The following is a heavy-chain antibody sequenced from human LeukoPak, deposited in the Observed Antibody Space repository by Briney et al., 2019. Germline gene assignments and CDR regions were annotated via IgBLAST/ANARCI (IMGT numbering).Heavy chain of an antibody. Sequence: GGSLRLSCAAPGFTFSNFAMHWVRQAPGKGLEWVAVISYNGSNKFYSDSVKGRFTISRDNSQNTLYVQMDSLRDEDTAVYYCARDWTGTPDYWGQGTLLTLSS. D-gene: IGHD3/OR15-3a*01. V-gene: IGHV3-30*04. J-gene: IGHJ4*02. CDR2: ISYNGSNK. CDR3: ARDWTGTPDY. CDR1: GFTFSNFA.